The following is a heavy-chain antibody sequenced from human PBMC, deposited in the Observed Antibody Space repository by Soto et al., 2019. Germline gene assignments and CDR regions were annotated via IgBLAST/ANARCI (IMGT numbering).Heavy chain of an antibody. Sequence: SVKVSCKASGYIFTGYHMHWVGQARGKGLEWIGWINPNSGGTKYAQKLEGRVTMTRVTFISTAYMELSSLKSDCTAVYYCARELLHTYYYGMDVWGQGTTVTVSS. CDR3: ARELLHTYYYGMDV. D-gene: IGHD1-26*01. V-gene: IGHV1-2*02. CDR2: INPNSGGT. J-gene: IGHJ6*02. CDR1: GYIFTGYH.